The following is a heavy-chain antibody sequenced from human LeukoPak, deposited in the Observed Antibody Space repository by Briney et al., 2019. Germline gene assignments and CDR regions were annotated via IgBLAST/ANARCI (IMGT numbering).Heavy chain of an antibody. D-gene: IGHD5-18*01. CDR1: GVSFSSHY. V-gene: IGHV4-59*11. CDR3: ATIKRGSIFGYFDF. Sequence: PSETLSLTCSVSGVSFSSHYWSWIRQPPGRGLEWIGYMFDSKNTKDNPSLKSRITLSADTSKNQFSLRLNSVTAADTAVYYCATIKRGSIFGYFDFWGQGILVNVSS. CDR2: MFDSKNT. J-gene: IGHJ4*02.